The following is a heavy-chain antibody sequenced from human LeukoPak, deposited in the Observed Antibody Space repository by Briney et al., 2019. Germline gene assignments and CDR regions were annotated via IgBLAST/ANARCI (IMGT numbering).Heavy chain of an antibody. CDR2: INPNSGGT. CDR1: GYTFTGYY. CDR3: ARGRPAGIAAAGPRGYFDY. J-gene: IGHJ4*02. D-gene: IGHD6-13*01. Sequence: GASVKVSCKASGYTFTGYYMHWVRQAPGQGLEWMGWINPNSGGTNYAQKFQGRVTMTRDTSISTAYMELSRLRSDDTAVYYCARGRPAGIAAAGPRGYFDYWGQGTLVTVSS. V-gene: IGHV1-2*02.